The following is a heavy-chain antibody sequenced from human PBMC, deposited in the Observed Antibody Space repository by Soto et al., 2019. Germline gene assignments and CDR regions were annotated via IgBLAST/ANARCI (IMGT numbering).Heavy chain of an antibody. CDR2: IYYNGNT. CDR1: SGSISGYY. CDR3: ARESAMVRGVTPARYFQH. Sequence: SETLSLTCTVSSGSISGYYWNWIRQPPGKGLEWIGYIYYNGNTNYNPSLQSRVTISVDTSKNQFSLKLSSVTTADTAVYYCARESAMVRGVTPARYFQHWGQGTLVTVSS. D-gene: IGHD3-10*01. J-gene: IGHJ1*01. V-gene: IGHV4-59*01.